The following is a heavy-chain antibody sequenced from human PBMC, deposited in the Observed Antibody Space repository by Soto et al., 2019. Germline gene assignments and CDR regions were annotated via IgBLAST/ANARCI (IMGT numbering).Heavy chain of an antibody. CDR1: GYTFTSYY. CDR2: INLSGGST. J-gene: IGHJ6*02. CDR3: ARVPVHYYYYGMDV. V-gene: IGHV1-46*01. Sequence: QVQLVQSGAEVKTPGASVKVSCKASGYTFTSYYMHWVRQAPGQGLEWMGIINLSGGSTSYAQKFLVRGTMNGDTSTITVYMELSSLRAEDTAVYYCARVPVHYYYYGMDVWGQGTTVTVSS.